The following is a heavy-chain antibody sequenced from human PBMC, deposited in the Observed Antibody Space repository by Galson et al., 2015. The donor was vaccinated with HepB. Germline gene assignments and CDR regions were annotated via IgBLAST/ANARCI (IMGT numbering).Heavy chain of an antibody. V-gene: IGHV3-30-3*01. CDR2: IPPDGNTA. CDR1: GFSFRTNN. D-gene: IGHD1-1*01. J-gene: IGHJ4*02. CDR3: ARDFKWNYDH. Sequence: SLRLSCAASGFSFRTNNMHWVRHAPLKGLEWLALIPPDGNTAFYADSVKGRFTISRDNSKSTLFLQVDSLRPEDTAVYYCARDFKWNYDHWGQGTLVTVSS.